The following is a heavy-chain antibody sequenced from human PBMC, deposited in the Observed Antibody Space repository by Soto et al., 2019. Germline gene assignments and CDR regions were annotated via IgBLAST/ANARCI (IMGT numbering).Heavy chain of an antibody. D-gene: IGHD3-22*01. V-gene: IGHV3-48*01. Sequence: GGSLRLSCAASGFTSVGPDKRLEWVSYISSSSSTIYYADSVKGRFTISRDNAKNSLYLQMNSLKASDTAIYYCARPGYYDSSGFFNFDHWGQGTLVTVSS. CDR1: GFTSVG. CDR3: ARPGYYDSSGFFNFDH. CDR2: ISSSSSTI. J-gene: IGHJ4*02.